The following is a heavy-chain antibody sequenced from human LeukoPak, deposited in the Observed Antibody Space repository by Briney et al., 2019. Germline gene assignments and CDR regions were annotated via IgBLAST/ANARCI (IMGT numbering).Heavy chain of an antibody. J-gene: IGHJ6*02. D-gene: IGHD2/OR15-2a*01. CDR1: GGSFSGYY. V-gene: IGHV4-34*01. CDR2: INDSGST. CDR3: ARVRRNYYYGMDV. Sequence: SETLSLTCAVYGGSFSGYYWSWIRQPPGKGLEWIGEINDSGSTNYNPSLKSRVTISVDTSKNQFSLKLSSVTAADTAVYYCARVRRNYYYGMDVWGQGTTVTVSS.